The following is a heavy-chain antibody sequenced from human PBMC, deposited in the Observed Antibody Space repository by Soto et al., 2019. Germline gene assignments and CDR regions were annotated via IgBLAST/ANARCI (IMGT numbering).Heavy chain of an antibody. CDR2: ILYSGST. CDR3: AKGGDFAMYFFDR. J-gene: IGHJ4*02. D-gene: IGHD2-21*01. Sequence: SETLSLTCTVSGGSISTYYWSWIRRPPGKGLEWIGYILYSGSTNYNPSLRSRVNMSVDMSKNQFSLRLTNVTAADTAVYYCAKGGDFAMYFFDRWGQGTLVTVSS. V-gene: IGHV4-59*01. CDR1: GGSISTYY.